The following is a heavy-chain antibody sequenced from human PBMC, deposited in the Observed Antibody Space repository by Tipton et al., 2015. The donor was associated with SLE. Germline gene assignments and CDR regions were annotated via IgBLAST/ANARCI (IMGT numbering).Heavy chain of an antibody. Sequence: TLSLTCTVSDGSISSFYWSWIRQPPGKGLEWIGYISHSGSTNYNPSLRSRVAISVDTSKNQFSLRLDSMTSADTVVYYCARGGTDYDVWLGCPYFDLWGRGTLVTVSS. D-gene: IGHD3-3*01. CDR3: ARGGTDYDVWLGCPYFDL. V-gene: IGHV4-59*01. CDR2: ISHSGST. J-gene: IGHJ2*01. CDR1: DGSISSFY.